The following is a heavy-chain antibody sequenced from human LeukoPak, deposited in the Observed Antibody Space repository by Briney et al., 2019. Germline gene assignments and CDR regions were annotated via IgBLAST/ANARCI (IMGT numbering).Heavy chain of an antibody. CDR3: ARDCWDYGSGSYCGIDY. Sequence: GGSLRLSCAASGFTFSSYSMNWVRQAPGKGLEWVSSISSSSSYIYYADSVKGRFTISRDNAKNSLYLQMSSLRAEDTTVYYCARDCWDYGSGSYCGIDYWGQGTLVTVSS. CDR2: ISSSSSYI. V-gene: IGHV3-21*03. CDR1: GFTFSSYS. D-gene: IGHD3-10*01. J-gene: IGHJ4*02.